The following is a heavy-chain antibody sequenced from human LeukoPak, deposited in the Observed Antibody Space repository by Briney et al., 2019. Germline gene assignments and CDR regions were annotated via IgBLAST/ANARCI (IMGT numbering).Heavy chain of an antibody. J-gene: IGHJ4*02. Sequence: PSETLSLTCTFSGGSISSYYWSWIRQPPGKGQEWTGYIYYSGSTNYNPSLKSRVTISVDTSKNQFSLKLSSVTAADTAVYYCARAPLRVEMATIRGSYFDDWGQGTLVTVSS. D-gene: IGHD5-24*01. CDR1: GGSISSYY. CDR3: ARAPLRVEMATIRGSYFDD. V-gene: IGHV4-59*01. CDR2: IYYSGST.